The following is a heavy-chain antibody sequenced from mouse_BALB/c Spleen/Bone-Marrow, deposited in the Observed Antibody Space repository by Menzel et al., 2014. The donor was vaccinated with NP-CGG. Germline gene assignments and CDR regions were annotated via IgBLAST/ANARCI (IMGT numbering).Heavy chain of an antibody. D-gene: IGHD2-14*01. CDR2: ISDGGTYT. CDR3: VRDGDYRYACFTY. V-gene: IGHV5-4*02. CDR1: GFTFSDYY. J-gene: IGHJ3*01. Sequence: EVKVVESGGGLVKPGGSLKLSCAASGFTFSDYYIYWVRQTPEKRLEWVATISDGGTYTYYPDTVKGRFTISRDNANNNLYLQMNGLKSEDTAMYYCVRDGDYRYACFTYWGQGTLVTVSA.